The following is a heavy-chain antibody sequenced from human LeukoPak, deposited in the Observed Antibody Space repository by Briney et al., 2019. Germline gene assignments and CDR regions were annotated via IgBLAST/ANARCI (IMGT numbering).Heavy chain of an antibody. CDR3: ARRACRGGRTSCYVLGGWFDP. CDR1: GGTFSSYA. Sequence: GASVKVSCKASGGTFSSYAISWVRQAPGQGLEWMGGIIPIFGTANYAQKFQGRVTITTDESTSTAYMELSSLRSEDTAVYYCARRACRGGRTSCYVLGGWFDPWGQGTLITVSS. J-gene: IGHJ5*02. V-gene: IGHV1-69*05. CDR2: IIPIFGTA. D-gene: IGHD2-2*01.